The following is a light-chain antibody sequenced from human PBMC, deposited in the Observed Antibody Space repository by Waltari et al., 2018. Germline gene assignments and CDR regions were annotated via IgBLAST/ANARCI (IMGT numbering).Light chain of an antibody. J-gene: IGKJ1*01. CDR2: LGS. CDR1: QSLLHSNGNNY. Sequence: DIVMTQSPVSLPVTPGEPASISCRSSQSLLHSNGNNYLVWYLQKPGQSPQLLIYLGSNRASGVPDRFSGSGSGTDFTLKISRVEAEDVGVYYCMQSLQALWTFGPGTKVEIK. V-gene: IGKV2-28*01. CDR3: MQSLQALWT.